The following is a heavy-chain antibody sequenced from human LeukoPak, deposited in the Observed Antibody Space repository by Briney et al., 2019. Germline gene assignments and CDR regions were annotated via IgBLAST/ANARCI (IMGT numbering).Heavy chain of an antibody. D-gene: IGHD3-16*01. CDR1: GYTFTGYY. J-gene: IGHJ5*02. Sequence: ASVKVSCKASGYTFTGYYMHWVRQAPGQGLEWMGWINPNSGGTNYAQKFQGRVTMTRDTSISTAYMELSRLRSDDTAVYYCARGPPRDYVWGTVWFDPWGQGTLVTVSS. V-gene: IGHV1-2*02. CDR3: ARGPPRDYVWGTVWFDP. CDR2: INPNSGGT.